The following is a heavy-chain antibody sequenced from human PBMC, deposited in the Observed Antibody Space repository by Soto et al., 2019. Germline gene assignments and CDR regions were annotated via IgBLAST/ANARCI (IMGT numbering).Heavy chain of an antibody. CDR1: GYSFTDYH. V-gene: IGHV1-2*04. Sequence: ASVKVSCKASGYSFTDYHIHWVRQAPGQGLEWLGRINPKSGGTSTAQKFQGWVTMTTDTSISTASMELTRLTSDDTAIYHCARGDSTDCSNGVCSFFYNHDMDVWGQGTTVTVSS. CDR3: ARGDSTDCSNGVCSFFYNHDMDV. D-gene: IGHD2-8*01. J-gene: IGHJ6*02. CDR2: INPKSGGT.